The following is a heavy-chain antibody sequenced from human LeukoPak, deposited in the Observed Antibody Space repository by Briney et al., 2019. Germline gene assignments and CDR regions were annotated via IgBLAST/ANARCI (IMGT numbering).Heavy chain of an antibody. CDR1: GYSISNGYY. J-gene: IGHJ4*02. Sequence: SETLSLTCTVSGYSISNGYYWAWIRQPPGKGLEWVGSISHRGSTNYNPSLRSRITISLDRSKQQFSLTLTSVTAADTAVYFCARGAEYYAIWRGYAGYSDYWGQGISVTVSS. V-gene: IGHV4-38-2*02. D-gene: IGHD3-3*01. CDR2: ISHRGST. CDR3: ARGAEYYAIWRGYAGYSDY.